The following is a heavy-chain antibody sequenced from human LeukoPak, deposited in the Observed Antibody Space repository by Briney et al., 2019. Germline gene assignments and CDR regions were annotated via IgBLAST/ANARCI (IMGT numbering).Heavy chain of an antibody. Sequence: SETLSLTCTVSGGSISSSSYYWGWIRQPPGKGLEWIGNIYYTGNTYYNPSLKSRVTISVDTSKNQFSLKLSSVTAADTTVYYCARREASSGWADYWGQGTLVTVSP. J-gene: IGHJ4*02. V-gene: IGHV4-39*01. CDR2: IYYTGNT. D-gene: IGHD6-19*01. CDR3: ARREASSGWADY. CDR1: GGSISSSSYY.